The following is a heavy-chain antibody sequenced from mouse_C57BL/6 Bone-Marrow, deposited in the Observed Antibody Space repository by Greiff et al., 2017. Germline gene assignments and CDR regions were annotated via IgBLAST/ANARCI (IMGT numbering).Heavy chain of an antibody. D-gene: IGHD1-1*01. J-gene: IGHJ1*03. V-gene: IGHV1-67*01. Sequence: VQLQQSGPELVRPGVSVKISCKGSGYTFTDYAMHWVKQSHAKSLEWIGVISTYYGDASYNQKFKDKATMTVDKSSSTAYMELARRTAEDSAVYYCASPNYGSSYGDWYFDVWGTGTTVTVSS. CDR1: GYTFTDYA. CDR3: ASPNYGSSYGDWYFDV. CDR2: ISTYYGDA.